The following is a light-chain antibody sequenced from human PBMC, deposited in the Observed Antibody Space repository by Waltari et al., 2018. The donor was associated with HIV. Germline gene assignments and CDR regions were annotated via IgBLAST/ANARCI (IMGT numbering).Light chain of an antibody. CDR3: QQYNNWPPAT. Sequence: EIIMTQSPATLSVSLGERANLSCRASQSIGSNLAWYQQKPGQAPRLLLYGASTRATGIPARFSGSGSWTEFTLTISSLQSEDFAVYYYQQYNNWPPATFGQGTKLEIK. CDR1: QSIGSN. CDR2: GAS. V-gene: IGKV3-15*01. J-gene: IGKJ2*01.